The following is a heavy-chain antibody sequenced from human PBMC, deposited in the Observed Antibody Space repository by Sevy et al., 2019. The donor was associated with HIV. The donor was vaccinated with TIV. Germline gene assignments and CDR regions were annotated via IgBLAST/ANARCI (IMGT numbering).Heavy chain of an antibody. CDR1: GFTFSDYG. D-gene: IGHD2-15*01. J-gene: IGHJ4*02. Sequence: GGSLRLSCVASGFTFSDYGMHWVRQAPGKGLEWVAIIWYDGSNQDYADSVKGRFTISRDNSKNTLYLQMNSLRADDTAVFYSGREVIGANIDFWGQGTLVTVSS. CDR3: GREVIGANIDF. V-gene: IGHV3-33*01. CDR2: IWYDGSNQ.